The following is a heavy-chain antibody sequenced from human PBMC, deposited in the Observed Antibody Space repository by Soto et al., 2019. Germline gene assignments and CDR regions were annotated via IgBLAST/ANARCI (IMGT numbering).Heavy chain of an antibody. CDR3: AHSAVPGTYFFDY. J-gene: IGHJ4*02. CDR2: IYWDDDK. CDR1: GFSPDTSGVG. Sequence: QITLKESGPTLVKPTQTLTLTCTLSGFSPDTSGVGVGWIRQPPGKTMEWLSLIYWDDDKRYNPSLSSRPTFTKYTSKNQVVLTLTNIDPKDTATYYCAHSAVPGTYFFDYCCPGTLVTVSS. V-gene: IGHV2-5*02. D-gene: IGHD6-19*01.